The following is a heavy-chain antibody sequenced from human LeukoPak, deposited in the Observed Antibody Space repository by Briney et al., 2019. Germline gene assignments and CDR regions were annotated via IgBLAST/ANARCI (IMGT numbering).Heavy chain of an antibody. Sequence: GGSLRLSCAASGFPFSSFWMHWVRQAPGKGLEWVSGINWNGGRTGYADSVKSRFTISRDNAKNSLYLQMNSLRAEDTALYYCARDYDYGDYPGYWGQGTLVTVSS. V-gene: IGHV3-20*04. CDR2: INWNGGRT. CDR1: GFPFSSFW. D-gene: IGHD4-17*01. CDR3: ARDYDYGDYPGY. J-gene: IGHJ4*02.